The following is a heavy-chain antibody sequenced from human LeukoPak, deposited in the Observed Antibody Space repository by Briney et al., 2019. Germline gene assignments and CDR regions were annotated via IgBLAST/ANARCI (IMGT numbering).Heavy chain of an antibody. CDR2: INHSGNT. Sequence: PSETLSLTCAVYSGSFSNYYWGWIRQPPGKRLEWIGEINHSGNTNYNPSLKSRVTISVDTSKNQFSLKLSSVTAADTAVYYCARVVMVPGGMDVWGQGTTVTVSS. D-gene: IGHD2-8*01. J-gene: IGHJ6*02. CDR3: ARVVMVPGGMDV. V-gene: IGHV4-34*01. CDR1: SGSFSNYY.